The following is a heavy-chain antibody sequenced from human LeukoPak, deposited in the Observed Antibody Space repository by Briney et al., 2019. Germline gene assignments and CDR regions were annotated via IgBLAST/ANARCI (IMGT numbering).Heavy chain of an antibody. CDR1: GYTFTGYY. CDR3: ATDGTGRYSVDC. V-gene: IGHV1-24*01. CDR2: FDHENDET. Sequence: ASVKVSCKASGYTFTGYYMHWVRQGPGKGLEWMGSFDHENDETTYAQKFQGRIRMTEDTSTQTAYMELSGLRSDDTAMYYCATDGTGRYSVDCWGQGTLVTVSS. J-gene: IGHJ4*02. D-gene: IGHD3-10*01.